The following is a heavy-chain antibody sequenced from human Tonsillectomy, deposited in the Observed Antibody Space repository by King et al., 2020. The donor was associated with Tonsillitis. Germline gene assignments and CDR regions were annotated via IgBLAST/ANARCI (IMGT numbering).Heavy chain of an antibody. V-gene: IGHV5-51*01. D-gene: IGHD6-19*01. CDR2: IYPGDSDT. J-gene: IGHJ4*02. Sequence: QLVQSGAEVKKPGESLKISCKGSGYSFTSYWIGWVRQMPGKGLEWMGIIYPGDSDTRYSPSFQGQVTISADKSISTAYLQWSSLKASDTAMYYCARHVQSSGWYSLYYFDYWGQGTXVXVS. CDR1: GYSFTSYW. CDR3: ARHVQSSGWYSLYYFDY.